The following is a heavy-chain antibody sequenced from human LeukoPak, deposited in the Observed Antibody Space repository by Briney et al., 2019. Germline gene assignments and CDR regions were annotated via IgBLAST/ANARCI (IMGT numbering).Heavy chain of an antibody. CDR1: GGYISNYY. D-gene: IGHD3-10*01. Sequence: SETLSLTCTVSGGYISNYYWSWIRQAPGKGLEWIGYIYYNGKTNYSPSLKSRVAMSVATSKNQFSLNLNSVSAADTAVYYCARSYFGSGTFNGFDYWGQGTLVTVSS. CDR3: ARSYFGSGTFNGFDY. CDR2: IYYNGKT. J-gene: IGHJ4*02. V-gene: IGHV4-59*12.